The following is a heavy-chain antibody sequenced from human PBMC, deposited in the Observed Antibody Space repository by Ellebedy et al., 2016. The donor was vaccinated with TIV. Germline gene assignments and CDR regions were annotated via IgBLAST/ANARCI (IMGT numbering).Heavy chain of an antibody. CDR2: IIPIFSTP. J-gene: IGHJ4*02. D-gene: IGHD2-15*01. Sequence: SVKVSCKASGGTSNNYAINWVRQAPGQGLEWMGGIIPIFSTPNSAQKFQDRVTITADESTSTTYMALGSLRSEDTAVYYCARARDYTRGGRYPIYFFDSWGQGTLVTVSS. CDR3: ARARDYTRGGRYPIYFFDS. V-gene: IGHV1-69*13. CDR1: GGTSNNYA.